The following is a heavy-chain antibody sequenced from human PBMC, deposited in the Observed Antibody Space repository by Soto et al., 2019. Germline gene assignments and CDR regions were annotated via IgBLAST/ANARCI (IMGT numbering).Heavy chain of an antibody. J-gene: IGHJ4*02. CDR2: ISYDGSNK. Sequence: GGSLRLSCAASGFTFSSYAMHWVRQAPGKGLEWVAVISYDGSNKYYADSVKGRFTISRDNPKNTLYLQMNSLRAEDTAVYYCAREYGITGTTFDYWGQGT. CDR1: GFTFSSYA. CDR3: AREYGITGTTFDY. V-gene: IGHV3-30-3*01. D-gene: IGHD1-7*01.